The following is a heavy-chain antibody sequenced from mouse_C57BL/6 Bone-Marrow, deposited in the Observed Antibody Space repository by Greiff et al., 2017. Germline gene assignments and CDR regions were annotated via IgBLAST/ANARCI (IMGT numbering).Heavy chain of an antibody. D-gene: IGHD1-1*01. CDR1: GYTFTDYY. Sequence: QVHVKQSGPELVKPGASVKISCKASGYTFTDYYINWVKQRPGQGLEWIGWIFPGSGSTYYNEKFKGKATLTVDKSSSTAYMLLSSLTSEESAVYFCARKNYGSSYWYFDVWGTGTTVTVSS. CDR2: IFPGSGST. CDR3: ARKNYGSSYWYFDV. V-gene: IGHV1-75*01. J-gene: IGHJ1*03.